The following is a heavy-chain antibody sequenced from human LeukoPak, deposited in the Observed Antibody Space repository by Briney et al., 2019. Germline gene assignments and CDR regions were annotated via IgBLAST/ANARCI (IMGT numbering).Heavy chain of an antibody. V-gene: IGHV4-39*01. J-gene: IGHJ5*02. Sequence: SETLSLTCTVSGGSISTDSYYWVWIRQPPGKGLEWVATIYYSGSTYYNPSLKSRVTISIDTSKNQFSLKLSSVTATDTAVYYCARYSSRPSNWFDPWGQGTLVTVSS. CDR2: IYYSGST. CDR3: ARYSSRPSNWFDP. D-gene: IGHD6-19*01. CDR1: GGSISTDSYY.